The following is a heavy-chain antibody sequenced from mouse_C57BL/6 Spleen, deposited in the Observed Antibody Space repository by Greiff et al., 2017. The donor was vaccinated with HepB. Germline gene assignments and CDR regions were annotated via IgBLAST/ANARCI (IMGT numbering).Heavy chain of an antibody. CDR3: AREGFYYGSSFAY. CDR2: IYPGSGNT. V-gene: IGHV1-76*01. CDR1: GYTFTDYY. Sequence: VQLQQSGAELVRPGASVKLSCKASGYTFTDYYINWVKQRPGQGLEWIARIYPGSGNTYYNEKFKGKATLTAEKSSSTAYMQLSSLTSEDSAVYFCAREGFYYGSSFAYWGQGTLVTVSA. J-gene: IGHJ3*01. D-gene: IGHD1-1*01.